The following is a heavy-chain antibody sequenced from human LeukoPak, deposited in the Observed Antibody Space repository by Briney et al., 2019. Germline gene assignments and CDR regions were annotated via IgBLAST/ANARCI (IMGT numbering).Heavy chain of an antibody. D-gene: IGHD3-22*01. V-gene: IGHV1-8*01. J-gene: IGHJ4*02. CDR2: MNPKSGNT. CDR1: GYTFTSYD. CDR3: ARAHNYETSGYYYLYPDY. Sequence: ASVKVSCKASGYTFTSYDINWVRQATGQGLEWMGWMNPKSGNTGYAQKFQGRVTMTRNTAISTAYMELSSLRSGDTAVYYCARAHNYETSGYYYLYPDYWGQGTLVTVSS.